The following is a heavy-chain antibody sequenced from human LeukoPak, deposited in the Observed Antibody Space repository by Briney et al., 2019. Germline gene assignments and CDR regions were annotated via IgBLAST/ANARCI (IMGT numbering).Heavy chain of an antibody. D-gene: IGHD5-24*01. CDR2: ISYDGSNK. J-gene: IGHJ4*02. Sequence: GGSLRLSCAASGFTFSSYAMHWVRQAPGKGLEWVAVISYDGSNKYYADSVKSRFTISRDNSKNTLYLQMNSLRAEDTAVYYCARDAHGGYNFGLFDYWGQGTLVTVSS. CDR3: ARDAHGGYNFGLFDY. V-gene: IGHV3-30*01. CDR1: GFTFSSYA.